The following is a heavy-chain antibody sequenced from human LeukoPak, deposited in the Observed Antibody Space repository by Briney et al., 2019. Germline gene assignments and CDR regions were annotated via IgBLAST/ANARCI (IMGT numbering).Heavy chain of an antibody. CDR3: ARDRGEIAAAGDNWFDP. CDR2: IYYSGST. J-gene: IGHJ5*02. CDR1: GGSISSGDYY. D-gene: IGHD6-13*01. V-gene: IGHV4-30-4*01. Sequence: SETLSLTCTVSGGSISSGDYYWSWIRQPPGKGLEWIGYIYYSGSTYYNPSLKSRVTISVDTSKNQFSLKLSSVTAADTAVYYCARDRGEIAAAGDNWFDPWGQGTLVTVSS.